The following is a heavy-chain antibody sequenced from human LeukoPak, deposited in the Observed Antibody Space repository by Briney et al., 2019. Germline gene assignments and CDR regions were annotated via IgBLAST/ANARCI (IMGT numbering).Heavy chain of an antibody. CDR3: ARRIAARVVYMDV. D-gene: IGHD6-6*01. Sequence: PSETLSLTCAVYGGSFSGYYWSWIRQPPGKGLEWIGEINHSGSTNYNPSLKSRVTISVDTSKNQFSLKLSSVTAADTAVYYCARRIAARVVYMDVWGKGTTVTVSS. J-gene: IGHJ6*03. CDR2: INHSGST. CDR1: GGSFSGYY. V-gene: IGHV4-34*01.